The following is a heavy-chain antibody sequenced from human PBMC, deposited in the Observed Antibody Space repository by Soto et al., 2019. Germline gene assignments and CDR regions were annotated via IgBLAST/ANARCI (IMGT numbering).Heavy chain of an antibody. CDR3: GREYGDYGGDNYGMDV. Sequence: QVQLVQSGAEVKKPGSSVKVSCKASGGTFSSYAISWVRQAPGHGLEWMGGIIPIFGTANYAQQFQSRVTIAAHEATSTAYRELSSLRAEETGVYDCGREYGDYGGDNYGMDVWGQGTTVTVSS. D-gene: IGHD4-17*01. CDR2: IIPIFGTA. J-gene: IGHJ6*02. CDR1: GGTFSSYA. V-gene: IGHV1-69*12.